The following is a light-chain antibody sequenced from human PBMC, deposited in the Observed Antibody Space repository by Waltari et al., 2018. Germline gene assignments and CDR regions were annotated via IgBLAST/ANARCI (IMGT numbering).Light chain of an antibody. CDR1: SSDVGSYNR. CDR2: EVS. J-gene: IGLJ2*01. V-gene: IGLV2-18*02. Sequence: QSALTQPPSVSGSPGQSVTISCTGTSSDVGSYNRVSGYQQPPGTAPKLMIYEVSNRPAGVPERCSGSKSGNTASLTISGLQAEDEADYYFSSYTSSSTYVVFGGGTKLTVL. CDR3: SSYTSSSTYVV.